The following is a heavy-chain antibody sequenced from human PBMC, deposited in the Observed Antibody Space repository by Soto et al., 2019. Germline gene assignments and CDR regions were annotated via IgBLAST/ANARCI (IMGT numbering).Heavy chain of an antibody. V-gene: IGHV3-30-3*01. CDR2: ISYDGSNK. Sequence: QVQLVESGGGVVQPGRSLRLSCAANRFTFSSYAIQWVRQAPGKGLEWVAVISYDGSNKYYADSVKGRFTISRDNSKNTLYLQMNSLRAEDTAVYYCARFKGCSGGSCYPYFDYWGQGTLVTVSS. CDR1: RFTFSSYA. D-gene: IGHD2-15*01. CDR3: ARFKGCSGGSCYPYFDY. J-gene: IGHJ4*02.